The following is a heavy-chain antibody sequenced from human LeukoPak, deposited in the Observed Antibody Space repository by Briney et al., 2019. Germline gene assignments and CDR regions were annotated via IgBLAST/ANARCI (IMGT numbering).Heavy chain of an antibody. V-gene: IGHV3-30*02. CDR2: IRYDGSNK. CDR1: GFTFSSYG. J-gene: IGHJ4*02. Sequence: PGGSLRLSCAASGFTFSSYGMHWVRQAPGKGLEWVAFIRYDGSNKYYADSVRGRFTISRDKSRNTLYLQMNSLRAEDTAVYYCARRYNGYITSLFDFWGQGTLVTVSS. CDR3: ARRYNGYITSLFDF. D-gene: IGHD1/OR15-1a*01.